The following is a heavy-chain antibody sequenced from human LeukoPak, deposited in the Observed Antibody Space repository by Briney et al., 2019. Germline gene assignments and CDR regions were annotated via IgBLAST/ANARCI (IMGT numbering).Heavy chain of an antibody. CDR1: GYTFTGYY. V-gene: IGHV1-2*02. J-gene: IGHJ3*02. CDR2: INPNSGGT. Sequence: ASVKVSCKASGYTFTGYYMHWVRQAPGQGLEWMGWINPNSGGTNYAQKFQGRVTMTRDTSISTAYMELSRLRSDDTAVYYCARDAGWWIERDGYNYEAFDIWGQGTMVTVSS. CDR3: ARDAGWWIERDGYNYEAFDI. D-gene: IGHD5-24*01.